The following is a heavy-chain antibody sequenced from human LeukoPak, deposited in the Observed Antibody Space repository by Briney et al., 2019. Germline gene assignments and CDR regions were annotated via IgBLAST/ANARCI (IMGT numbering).Heavy chain of an antibody. J-gene: IGHJ5*02. D-gene: IGHD1-20*01. CDR2: INHSGST. Sequence: SETLSLTCAVYGGSFSGYYWSWIRQPPGKGLEWIGEINHSGSTNYNLSLKSRVTISVDTSKNQFSLKLSSVTAADTAVYYCARGGYNWNPGWFDPWGQGTLVTVSS. CDR1: GGSFSGYY. CDR3: ARGGYNWNPGWFDP. V-gene: IGHV4-34*01.